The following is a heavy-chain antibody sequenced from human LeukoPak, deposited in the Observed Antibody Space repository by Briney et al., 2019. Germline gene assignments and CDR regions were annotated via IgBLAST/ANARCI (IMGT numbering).Heavy chain of an antibody. J-gene: IGHJ4*02. V-gene: IGHV3-23*01. CDR2: ISPSGDIT. CDR3: ASVACSAVTCFGFLFFDY. D-gene: IGHD2-15*01. Sequence: GGSLRLSCAGSGFGFSSHGMNWVRQAPGKGLEWVSGISPSGDITYYTDSVRGRFTISRDNFKNTLSLQVNSLRAEDTAVYYCASVACSAVTCFGFLFFDYWGQGTLVTVSS. CDR1: GFGFSSHG.